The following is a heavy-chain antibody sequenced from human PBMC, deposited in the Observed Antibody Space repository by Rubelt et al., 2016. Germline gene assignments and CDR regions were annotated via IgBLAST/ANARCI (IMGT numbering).Heavy chain of an antibody. D-gene: IGHD3-3*01. J-gene: IGHJ4*02. V-gene: IGHV3-48*04. CDR1: GFTFSTYS. CDR3: ARDWSEGQGPLNS. Sequence: EVQLVESGGGLVQPGGSLRLSCATSGFTFSTYSMNWVRQAPGKGLEWVSYISTGSSAMSYADYVKGRYNISRDNAKNSLFLQMHSLRADDTAVYYCARDWSEGQGPLNSWGQGTLVTVSS. CDR2: ISTGSSAM.